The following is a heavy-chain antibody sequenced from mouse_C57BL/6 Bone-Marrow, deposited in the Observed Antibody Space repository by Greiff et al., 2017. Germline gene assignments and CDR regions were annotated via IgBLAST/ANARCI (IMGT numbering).Heavy chain of an antibody. CDR3: ARCPITTVVDNY. CDR2: IHPNSGST. D-gene: IGHD1-1*01. Sequence: QVQLQQPGAELVKPGASVKLSCKASGYTFTSYWMHWVKQRPGQGLEWIGMIHPNSGSTNYNEKFKSKATLTVDKSSSTAYMQLSSLTSEDSAVYYCARCPITTVVDNYWGQGTTLTVSS. J-gene: IGHJ2*01. V-gene: IGHV1-64*01. CDR1: GYTFTSYW.